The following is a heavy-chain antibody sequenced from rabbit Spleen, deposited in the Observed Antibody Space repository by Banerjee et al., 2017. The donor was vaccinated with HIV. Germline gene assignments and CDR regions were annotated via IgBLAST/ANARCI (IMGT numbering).Heavy chain of an antibody. Sequence: LEESGGGLVKPGGTLTLTCTVSGFSFSNNWICWVRQAPGKGLEWIACIYTWNSDNTVYASWAKGRFTISKTSSITVTLQMTSLTSADTATYFCTRDPYVRLAGDNLGLWGPGTLVTVS. CDR3: TRDPYVRLAGDNLGL. J-gene: IGHJ6*01. D-gene: IGHD2-1*01. V-gene: IGHV1S45*01. CDR1: GFSFSNNW. CDR2: IYTWNSDNT.